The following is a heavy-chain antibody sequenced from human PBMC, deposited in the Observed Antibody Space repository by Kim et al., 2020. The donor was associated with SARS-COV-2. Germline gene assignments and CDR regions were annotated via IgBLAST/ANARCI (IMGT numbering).Heavy chain of an antibody. D-gene: IGHD3-10*01. CDR3: ARDGWFGESDAFDI. CDR2: ISYDGSNK. V-gene: IGHV3-30*04. CDR1: GFTFSSYA. Sequence: GGSLRLSCAASGFTFSSYAMHWVRQAPGKGLEWVAVISYDGSNKYYADSVKGRFTISRDNSKNTLYLQMNSLRAEDTAVYYCARDGWFGESDAFDIWGQGTMVTVSS. J-gene: IGHJ3*02.